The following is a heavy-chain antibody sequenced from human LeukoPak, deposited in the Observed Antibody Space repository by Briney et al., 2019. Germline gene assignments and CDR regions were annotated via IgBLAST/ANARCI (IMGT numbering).Heavy chain of an antibody. D-gene: IGHD1-7*01. CDR2: IIPIFGTA. V-gene: IGHV1-69*13. Sequence: SVKVSCKASGGTFSSYAISWVRQAPGQGLEWMGGIIPIFGTANYAQKFQGRVTITADESTSTAYMELSSLRSEDTAVYYCARDGTGTTGAIDYWGQGTLVTVSS. CDR3: ARDGTGTTGAIDY. CDR1: GGTFSSYA. J-gene: IGHJ4*02.